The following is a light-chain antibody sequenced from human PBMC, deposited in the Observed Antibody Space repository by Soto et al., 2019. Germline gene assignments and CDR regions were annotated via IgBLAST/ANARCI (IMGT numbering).Light chain of an antibody. J-gene: IGKJ1*01. CDR3: QQYDGYPLT. CDR2: DAS. V-gene: IGKV1-16*02. CDR1: QSISKY. Sequence: DIQMTQSPSSLSASVGDRVTITSRAGQSISKYLNWYQQIPGKAPKVLIFDASTLQSGVPSKFSGSGSGTEFTLTIGSLQPDDFATYYCQQYDGYPLTLGQGTKVDIK.